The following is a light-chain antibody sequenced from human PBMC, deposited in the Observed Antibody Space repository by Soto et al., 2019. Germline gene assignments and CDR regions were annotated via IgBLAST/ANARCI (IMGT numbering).Light chain of an antibody. J-gene: IGKJ1*01. V-gene: IGKV3-20*01. CDR2: GAS. CDR3: QQYGSSGT. CDR1: QSVSNNY. Sequence: EIVLTQSPGTLSLSPGERATLSCRASQSVSNNYLAWYQQKPGQAPRLLFYGASNRATGIPDRFSGSGSGTDFTLTISRLEPEDFAVYYCQQYGSSGTFGQGTKVESK.